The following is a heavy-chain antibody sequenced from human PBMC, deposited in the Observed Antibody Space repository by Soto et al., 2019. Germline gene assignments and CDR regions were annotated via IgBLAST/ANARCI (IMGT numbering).Heavy chain of an antibody. D-gene: IGHD3-3*01. J-gene: IGHJ6*02. Sequence: QLQLQESGPGLVKPSETLSLTCTVSGGSISSSSYYWGWIRQPPGKGLEWIGSIYYSGSTYYNPSLKSRVTISVDTSKNQFSLKLSSVTAADTAVYYCARREASRRITIFGVVPTWGYYYGMDVWGQGTTVTVSS. CDR3: ARREASRRITIFGVVPTWGYYYGMDV. CDR1: GGSISSSSYY. V-gene: IGHV4-39*01. CDR2: IYYSGST.